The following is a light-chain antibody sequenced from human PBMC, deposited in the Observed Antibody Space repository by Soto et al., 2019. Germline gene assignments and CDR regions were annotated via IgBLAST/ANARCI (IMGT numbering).Light chain of an antibody. CDR3: IQDYDYPLT. Sequence: ATQMTQSPSSLSAPVGDRVTITCRASQGIRNDLGWYQQKPGKAPKLLIYAASTLQSGVPSRFSGSGSSTDFTLTIGSLQPEDFATYYCIQDYDYPLTFGGGTKVEIK. V-gene: IGKV1-6*01. J-gene: IGKJ4*01. CDR1: QGIRND. CDR2: AAS.